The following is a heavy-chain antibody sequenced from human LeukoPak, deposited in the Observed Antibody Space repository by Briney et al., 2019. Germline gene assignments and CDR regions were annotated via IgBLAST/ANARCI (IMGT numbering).Heavy chain of an antibody. Sequence: SGGSLRLSCAASGFTFSNYGMHWVRQAPGKGLEWVAIIRYDGSNKHYADSVKGRFTISRDNSKNTLYLEMNSLRVEDTAVYYCARSYYYDRSAGGWFDPWGQGTLVTVSS. J-gene: IGHJ5*02. CDR1: GFTFSNYG. D-gene: IGHD3-22*01. CDR2: IRYDGSNK. V-gene: IGHV3-33*01. CDR3: ARSYYYDRSAGGWFDP.